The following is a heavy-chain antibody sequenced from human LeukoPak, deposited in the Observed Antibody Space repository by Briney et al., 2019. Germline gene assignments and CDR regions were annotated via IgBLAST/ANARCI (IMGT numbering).Heavy chain of an antibody. Sequence: SETLSLTCTVSGGSIRSSSFSWGWIRQPPGKGLEWIGSIYYSGNTYYNPSLKSRVTISVDRSKNQLSLKLSSVTAADTAMYYCASGGYSYGFDYWGQGTLVTVSS. CDR1: GGSIRSSSFS. CDR3: ASGGYSYGFDY. CDR2: IYYSGNT. J-gene: IGHJ4*02. D-gene: IGHD5-18*01. V-gene: IGHV4-39*07.